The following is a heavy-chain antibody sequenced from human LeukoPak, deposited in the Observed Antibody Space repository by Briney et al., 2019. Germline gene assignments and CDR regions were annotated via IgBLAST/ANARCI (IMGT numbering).Heavy chain of an antibody. CDR1: GYIFTKYG. CDR3: ARDSYLRAGWFDL. Sequence: ASVKVSCKASGYIFTKYGITWVRQAPGQGLEWMGWISGHKGKTNYAQNVQGRVTLTTDTSTSTAYMELRSLGPDDTAVYYCARDSYLRAGWFDLWGQGALVTVSS. V-gene: IGHV1-18*01. CDR2: ISGHKGKT. J-gene: IGHJ5*02. D-gene: IGHD3-10*01.